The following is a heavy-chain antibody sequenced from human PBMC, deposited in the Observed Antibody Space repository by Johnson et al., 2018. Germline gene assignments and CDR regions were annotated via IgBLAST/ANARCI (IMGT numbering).Heavy chain of an antibody. Sequence: VQLVQSGGSVVRPGGSLRLSCVVSGFSFDDYGMTWVRQAPGKGLEWVSDINWNGDSTNYADSVKGRFTISRDNSKNTLYLEMNSLRAEDTAVYYCAKVFGPYSLDVWGKGTTVTVSS. D-gene: IGHD2-21*01. CDR1: GFSFDDYG. CDR3: AKVFGPYSLDV. CDR2: INWNGDST. J-gene: IGHJ6*04. V-gene: IGHV3-20*04.